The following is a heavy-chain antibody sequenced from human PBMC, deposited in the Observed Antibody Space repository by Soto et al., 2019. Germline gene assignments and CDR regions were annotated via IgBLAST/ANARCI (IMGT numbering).Heavy chain of an antibody. D-gene: IGHD5-18*01. J-gene: IGHJ4*02. V-gene: IGHV3-33*06. CDR2: IWYDGSYK. CDR3: AKDEGRYTYGLRDC. Sequence: GVSPRLSWAASGFTFSNYGMHWVRQAPGKGLEWVAVIWYDGSYKYYADSVKGRFTISRDNSRTTLHLQMNSLRAEDTAVYYCAKDEGRYTYGLRDCWGQGTLVTVSS. CDR1: GFTFSNYG.